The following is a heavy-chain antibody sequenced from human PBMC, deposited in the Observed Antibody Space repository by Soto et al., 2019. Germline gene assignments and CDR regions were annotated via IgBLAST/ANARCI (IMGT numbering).Heavy chain of an antibody. CDR3: XXXXXXXXADC. CDR1: GFTSDDYA. CDR2: XYXNXXXX. V-gene: IGHV3-9*02. Sequence: EVKLVESGGGLVQPGRSLRLSCVASGFTSDDYAMHWVRQAPGKGLEWVAGXYXNXXXXXYGDSVKGRFTISRDNAEXXXXXXXXXXXXXXXXXXXXXXXXXXXXADCWGQGTLVTVSS. J-gene: IGHJ4*02.